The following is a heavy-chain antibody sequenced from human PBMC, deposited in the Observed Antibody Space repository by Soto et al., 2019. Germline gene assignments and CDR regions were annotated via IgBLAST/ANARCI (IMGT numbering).Heavy chain of an antibody. CDR3: ARDRGTAALDY. V-gene: IGHV4-59*01. Sequence: SETLSLTCTVSGGSISSYYWSWIRQPPGKGLEWIGYIYYSGSTNYSPSLKSRVTISVDTSKNQFSLKLSSVTAADTAVYYCARDRGTAALDYWGQGTLVTVSS. CDR2: IYYSGST. CDR1: GGSISSYY. D-gene: IGHD1-7*01. J-gene: IGHJ4*02.